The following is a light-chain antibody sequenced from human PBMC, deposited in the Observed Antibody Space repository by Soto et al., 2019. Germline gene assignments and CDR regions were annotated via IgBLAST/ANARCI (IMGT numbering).Light chain of an antibody. V-gene: IGLV6-57*04. Sequence: NFMLTQPHSVSESPGKTVTISCTRSSGSIASNYVQWYQQRPGSAPTTVIYGDDQRSSGVPDRFSGSIDSSSNSASLTISGLKTEDEADYYCESYDTSPGVVFGGGTKVTVL. CDR2: GDD. J-gene: IGLJ2*01. CDR3: ESYDTSPGVV. CDR1: SGSIASNY.